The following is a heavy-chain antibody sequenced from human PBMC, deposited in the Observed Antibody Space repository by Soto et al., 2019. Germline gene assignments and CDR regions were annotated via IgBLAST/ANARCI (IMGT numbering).Heavy chain of an antibody. V-gene: IGHV1-8*02. Sequence: ASVKVSCKASGYTFTSYDINWVRQATGQGLEWMGWMNPNSGNTGYAQKFQGRVTMTRNTSISTAYMELSSLRSEDTAVYYCARGSTRGYDFWSGYYYYYYYMDVWGKGTTVTVSS. D-gene: IGHD3-3*01. CDR3: ARGSTRGYDFWSGYYYYYYYMDV. J-gene: IGHJ6*03. CDR2: MNPNSGNT. CDR1: GYTFTSYD.